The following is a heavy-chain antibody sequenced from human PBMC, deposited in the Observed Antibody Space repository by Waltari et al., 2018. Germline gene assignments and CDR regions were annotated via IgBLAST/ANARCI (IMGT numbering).Heavy chain of an antibody. CDR3: AGDYDSSGYYIKGAFDI. Sequence: QVQLVQSGAEVKKPGSSVKVSCKASGGTFSSYAISWLRQAPGQGLEWMGGIIPIFGTANNAQKFQGRVTITTDEATSTAYMELSSLRSEDTAVYYCAGDYDSSGYYIKGAFDIWGQGTMVTVSS. CDR2: IIPIFGTA. J-gene: IGHJ3*02. CDR1: GGTFSSYA. D-gene: IGHD3-22*01. V-gene: IGHV1-69*05.